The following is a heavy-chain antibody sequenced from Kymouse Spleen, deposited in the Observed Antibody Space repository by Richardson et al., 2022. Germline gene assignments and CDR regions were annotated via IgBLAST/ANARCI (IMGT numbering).Heavy chain of an antibody. CDR1: GFTFSSYD. CDR2: IGTAGDT. D-gene: IGHD6-19*01. V-gene: IGHV3-13*01. J-gene: IGHJ4*02. CDR3: ARAGL*QWLVPSLTT. Sequence: EVQLVESGGGLVQPGGSLRLSCAASGFTFSSYDMHWVRQATGKGLEWVSAIGTAGDTYYPGSVKGRFTISRENAKNSLYLQMNSLRAGDTAVYYCARAGL*QWLVPSLTTGAREPWSPSPQ.